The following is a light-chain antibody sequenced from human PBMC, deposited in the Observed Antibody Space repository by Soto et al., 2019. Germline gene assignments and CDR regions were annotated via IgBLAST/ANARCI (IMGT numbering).Light chain of an antibody. J-gene: IGKJ1*01. Sequence: DIPMTQSLSTLSASVGDRVTIICRAVRSISVWLAWYQQKPGKAPKLLIYEASNLKSGVPSRFSGSGSGTEYTLTISSLQPDDFASYYCQQYNGYWTFGQGTKVEIK. CDR3: QQYNGYWT. CDR1: RSISVW. CDR2: EAS. V-gene: IGKV1-5*03.